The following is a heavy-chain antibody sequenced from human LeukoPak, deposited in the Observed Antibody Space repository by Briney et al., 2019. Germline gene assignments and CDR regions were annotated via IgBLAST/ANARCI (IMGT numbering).Heavy chain of an antibody. CDR2: IYYSGST. Sequence: SETLSLTCTVSGGSISSGSYYWSWIRQPAGKGLEWIGYIYYSGSTNYNPSLKSRVTISVDTSKNQFSLKLSSVTAADTAVYYCARAPTTGEDYWGQGTLVTVSS. CDR3: ARAPTTGEDY. J-gene: IGHJ4*02. CDR1: GGSISSGSYY. V-gene: IGHV4-61*10. D-gene: IGHD4-11*01.